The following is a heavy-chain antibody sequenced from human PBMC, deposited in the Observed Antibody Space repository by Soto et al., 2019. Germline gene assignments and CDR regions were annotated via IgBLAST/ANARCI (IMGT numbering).Heavy chain of an antibody. V-gene: IGHV1-69*12. J-gene: IGHJ6*02. Sequence: QVQLVQSGAEVKKPGSSVKVSCKASGGTFSSYAISWVRQAPGQGLEWMGGIIPISGTANYAQKFQGRVTITADESTGTADMGLGSIRCEDTAVYYCATRKFGSQYYYYGMDVLGQGTTVTVSS. CDR3: ATRKFGSQYYYYGMDV. CDR1: GGTFSSYA. D-gene: IGHD3-10*01. CDR2: IIPISGTA.